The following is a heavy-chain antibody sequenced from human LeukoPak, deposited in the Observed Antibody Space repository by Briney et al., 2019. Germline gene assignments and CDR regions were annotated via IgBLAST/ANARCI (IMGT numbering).Heavy chain of an antibody. V-gene: IGHV3-30*18. CDR2: ISYDGSNK. Sequence: PGRSLRLSCAASGFTFSSYGMHWVRQAPGKGLEWVAVISYDGSNKYYADSVKGRFTISRDNSKNTLYLQMNSLRAEDTAVYYCANSYGDYFDYWGQGTLVTVSS. CDR3: ANSYGDYFDY. CDR1: GFTFSSYG. J-gene: IGHJ4*02. D-gene: IGHD4-17*01.